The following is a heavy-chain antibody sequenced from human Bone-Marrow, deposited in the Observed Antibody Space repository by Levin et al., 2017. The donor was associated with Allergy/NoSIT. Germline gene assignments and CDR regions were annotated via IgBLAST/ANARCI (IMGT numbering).Heavy chain of an antibody. CDR3: ARCLTQAARRGDYYYGMDV. D-gene: IGHD6-6*01. CDR1: GGTFSSYA. Sequence: SVKVSCKASGGTFSSYAISWVRQAPGQGLGWMGGIIPIFGTANYAQKFQGRVTITADKSTSTAYMELSSLRSEDTAVYYCARCLTQAARRGDYYYGMDVWGQGTTVTVSS. J-gene: IGHJ6*02. CDR2: IIPIFGTA. V-gene: IGHV1-69*06.